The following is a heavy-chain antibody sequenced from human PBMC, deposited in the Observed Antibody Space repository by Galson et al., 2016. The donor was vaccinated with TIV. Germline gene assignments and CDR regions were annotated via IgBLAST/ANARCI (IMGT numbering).Heavy chain of an antibody. D-gene: IGHD2-2*01. CDR2: IIESGRST. J-gene: IGHJ4*02. CDR3: ARGRGYCDTTSCYVDY. V-gene: IGHV3-48*03. CDR1: GFTFSSYA. Sequence: SLRLSCAASGFTFSSYAMSWVRQAPGKGLEWVSYIIESGRSTYYADSVKGRFSISRDNAKNSLYLQMSSLRAEDTAVYCCARGRGYCDTTSCYVDYWGQGTLVTVSS.